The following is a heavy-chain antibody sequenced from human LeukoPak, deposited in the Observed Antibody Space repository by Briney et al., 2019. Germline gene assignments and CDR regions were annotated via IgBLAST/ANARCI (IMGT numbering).Heavy chain of an antibody. CDR2: VFNSMTT. Sequence: PSETLSLTCTVSGGSISDYYWSWIRQPAGKGLEWIGRVFNSMTTNYNPSLKSRVTMSVETSKNQFSLKLSSVTAADTAVYYCARVSDETSGYSLDYWGQGTLVTVSS. CDR3: ARVSDETSGYSLDY. CDR1: GGSISDYY. V-gene: IGHV4-4*07. J-gene: IGHJ4*02. D-gene: IGHD3-22*01.